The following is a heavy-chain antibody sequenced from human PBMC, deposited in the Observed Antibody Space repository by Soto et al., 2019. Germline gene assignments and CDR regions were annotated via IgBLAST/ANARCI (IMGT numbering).Heavy chain of an antibody. Sequence: EVQLLESGGGLVQPGGSLRLSCAASGFTFSSYAMSWVRQAPGKGLEWGSAISGSGGSTYYADSVKGRFTISRDNSKNTLYLQMNSLRAEDTAVYYCAKALGYCSGGSCYRVAFDIWGQGTMVTVSS. CDR1: GFTFSSYA. V-gene: IGHV3-23*01. CDR3: AKALGYCSGGSCYRVAFDI. D-gene: IGHD2-15*01. CDR2: ISGSGGST. J-gene: IGHJ3*02.